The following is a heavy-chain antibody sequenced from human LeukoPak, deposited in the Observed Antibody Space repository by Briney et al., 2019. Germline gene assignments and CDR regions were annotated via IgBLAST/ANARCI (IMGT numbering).Heavy chain of an antibody. V-gene: IGHV3-23*01. CDR2: ISDSGGST. D-gene: IGHD3-16*01. J-gene: IGHJ4*02. CDR1: GFTFSSFA. CDR3: AKGGGWLYYFDY. Sequence: GGSLRLSCAASGFTFSSFATNWVRQAPGKGLEWVSAISDSGGSTYYADSVKGRFTISRDNSKNTLYLQMNSLRAEDTAVYYCAKGGGWLYYFDYWGQGTLVTVSS.